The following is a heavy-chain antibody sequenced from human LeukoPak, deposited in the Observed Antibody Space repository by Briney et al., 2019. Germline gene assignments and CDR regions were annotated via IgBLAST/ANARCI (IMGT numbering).Heavy chain of an antibody. CDR1: GFTFSSYS. CDR3: AHTAMVEAFDI. Sequence: GGSLRLSCAASGFTFSSYSMNWVRQAPGKGLEWVSYISSSGSTIYYADSVKGRFTISRDNAKNSLYLQMNSLRAEDTAVYYCAHTAMVEAFDIWGQGTMVTVSS. CDR2: ISSSGSTI. J-gene: IGHJ3*02. D-gene: IGHD5-18*01. V-gene: IGHV3-48*04.